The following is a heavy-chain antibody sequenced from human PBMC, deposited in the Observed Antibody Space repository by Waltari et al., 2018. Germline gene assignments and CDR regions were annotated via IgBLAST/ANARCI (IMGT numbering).Heavy chain of an antibody. Sequence: EMQLVESGGDLVQPGGSLRLSCTASGFRFSDHAMNWVRQAPGKGLEYVSGINYSGDTTHYADSVKGRFTISRDNSKNTLYLQMGSLTTDDMAVYYCARVTFCGELTCYSGWLDPWGQGTLVTVSS. V-gene: IGHV3-64*07. CDR3: ARVTFCGELTCYSGWLDP. CDR2: INYSGDTT. CDR1: GFRFSDHA. D-gene: IGHD2-21*01. J-gene: IGHJ5*02.